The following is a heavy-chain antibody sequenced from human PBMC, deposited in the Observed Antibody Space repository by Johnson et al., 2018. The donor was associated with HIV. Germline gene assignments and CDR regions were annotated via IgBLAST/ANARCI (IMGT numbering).Heavy chain of an antibody. CDR1: GFTFSSYW. V-gene: IGHV3-7*01. CDR3: ARASLGAAPGILSAFDI. Sequence: VQLVESGGGLVQPGGSLRLSCAASGFTFSSYWMSWVRQAPGKGLEWVANIKQDGSEKYYVDSVKGRFTISRDNAKNSLYLQMNSLRAEDTAVYYCARASLGAAPGILSAFDIWGQGTVVTVSS. J-gene: IGHJ3*02. CDR2: IKQDGSEK. D-gene: IGHD6-13*01.